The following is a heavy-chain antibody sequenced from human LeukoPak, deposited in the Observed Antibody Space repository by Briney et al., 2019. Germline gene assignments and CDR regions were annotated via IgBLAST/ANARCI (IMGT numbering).Heavy chain of an antibody. CDR1: GFTFSSHG. Sequence: GGSLRLSCAASGFTFSSHGMHWVRQAPGKGLEWVAVIWYDGSNKYYADSVKGRFTISRDNSKNTLYLQMSSLRAEDTAVYYCVKDRDSSGWYYFDYWGQGTLVTVSS. J-gene: IGHJ4*02. CDR3: VKDRDSSGWYYFDY. V-gene: IGHV3-30*02. D-gene: IGHD6-19*01. CDR2: IWYDGSNK.